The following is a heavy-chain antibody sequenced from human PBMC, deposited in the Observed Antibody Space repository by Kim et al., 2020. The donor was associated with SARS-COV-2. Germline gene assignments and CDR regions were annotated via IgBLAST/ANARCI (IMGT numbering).Heavy chain of an antibody. D-gene: IGHD3-16*01. V-gene: IGHV3-48*02. CDR2: ITKSSTTI. Sequence: GGSLRLSCETSGFTFSAYDMNWVRQAPGKGLEWLSFITKSSTTIYYADSVEGRFTISRDNAKNSLFRQMNSLRDEDTALYYCVRDRMGGAFDMWGQGTMVTVSS. J-gene: IGHJ3*02. CDR3: VRDRMGGAFDM. CDR1: GFTFSAYD.